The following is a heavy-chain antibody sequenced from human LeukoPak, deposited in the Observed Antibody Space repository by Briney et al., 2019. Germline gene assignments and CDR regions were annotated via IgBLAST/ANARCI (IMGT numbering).Heavy chain of an antibody. J-gene: IGHJ5*02. CDR1: GFTFTDFY. Sequence: GGSLRLSCAASGFTFTDFYMNWVRQAPGKGLEWVSWISPTSSYMYYADSVKGRFTISRDNAKNSLYLQMNRLRDEDTALYYCVRDADGGNSWFDTWGQGTLVTVSS. CDR2: ISPTSSYM. D-gene: IGHD4-23*01. V-gene: IGHV3-21*04. CDR3: VRDADGGNSWFDT.